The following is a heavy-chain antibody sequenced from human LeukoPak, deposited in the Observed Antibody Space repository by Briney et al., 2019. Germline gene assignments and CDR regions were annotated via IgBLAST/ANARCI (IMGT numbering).Heavy chain of an antibody. J-gene: IGHJ4*02. CDR2: INGDGAST. CDR1: GFTFSTYW. V-gene: IGHV3-74*01. D-gene: IGHD4-17*01. CDR3: ARYGDNGPFDD. Sequence: GGSLRLSCAASGFTFSTYWMSWVRQAPGMGLVWVARINGDGASTDYAGSVKGRFTISRDNAKNTLYLQINSFRAEDTAVYYCARYGDNGPFDDWGQGTLVAVSS.